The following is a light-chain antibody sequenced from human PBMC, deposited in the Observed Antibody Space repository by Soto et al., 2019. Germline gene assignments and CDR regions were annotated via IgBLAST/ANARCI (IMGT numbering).Light chain of an antibody. J-gene: IGKJ5*01. CDR1: QGVRSN. Sequence: EIVMTQSPATLSVSPGERATLSCRASQGVRSNLACYQQEPGQPPRLVISGASTRAPGIPARFSGFGSGTDFTLTISSLQSEDFAIYYCQQYNNWPAITFGQGTRLEI. CDR3: QQYNNWPAIT. V-gene: IGKV3D-15*01. CDR2: GAS.